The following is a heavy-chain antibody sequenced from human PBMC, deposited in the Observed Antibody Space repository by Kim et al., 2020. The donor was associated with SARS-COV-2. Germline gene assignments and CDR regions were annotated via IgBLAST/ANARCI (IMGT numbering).Heavy chain of an antibody. CDR1: GGSISSGSYY. Sequence: SETLSLTCTVSGGSISSGSYYWSWIRQPAGKGLEWIGRIYTSGSTNYNPSLKSRVTISVDTSKNQFSLKLSSVTAADTAVYYCARDYYESMDFWGQGTLVTVSS. CDR3: ARDYYESMDF. D-gene: IGHD3-22*01. CDR2: IYTSGST. J-gene: IGHJ4*02. V-gene: IGHV4-61*02.